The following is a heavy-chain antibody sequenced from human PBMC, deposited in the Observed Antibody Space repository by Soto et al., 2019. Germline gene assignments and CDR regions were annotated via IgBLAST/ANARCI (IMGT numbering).Heavy chain of an antibody. Sequence: ASVKVSCKASGYTFTSSDINWVLQASGQGLEWMGRMNPNSGNRVYPQRFQGGVTMSMNTSKSTAYMELSSLRSDDTAVYYCARAGYTDYYYYGMDVWGQGTTVTVSS. D-gene: IGHD5-12*01. CDR1: GYTFTSSD. CDR2: MNPNSGNR. V-gene: IGHV1-8*01. J-gene: IGHJ6*02. CDR3: ARAGYTDYYYYGMDV.